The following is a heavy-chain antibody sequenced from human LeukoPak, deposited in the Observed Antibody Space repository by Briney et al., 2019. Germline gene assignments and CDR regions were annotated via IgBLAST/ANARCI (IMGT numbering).Heavy chain of an antibody. CDR1: VFTFDDYA. V-gene: IGHV3-9*01. D-gene: IGHD3-10*01. Sequence: SGRSLRLSCAASVFTFDDYAMHWVRQAPGKGLEWVSGISWNSGSIGYADSVKGRFTISRDNAKNSLYLQMNSLRAEDTAVYYCARAARKLWFGELFQDYWGQGTLVTVSS. J-gene: IGHJ4*02. CDR3: ARAARKLWFGELFQDY. CDR2: ISWNSGSI.